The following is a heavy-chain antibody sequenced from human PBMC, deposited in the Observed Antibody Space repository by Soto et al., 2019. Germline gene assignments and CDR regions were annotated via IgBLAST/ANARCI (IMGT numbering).Heavy chain of an antibody. J-gene: IGHJ4*02. CDR2: ISGSGGST. V-gene: IGHV3-23*04. D-gene: IGHD3-10*01. Sequence: EVQLVESGGGLVKPGGSLRLSCAASGFTFSSYAMSWVRQAPGKGLEWVSAISGSGGSTYYADSVKGRFTISRDNSKNTLYLQMNSLRAEDTAVYYCANHLHFRGVRALDYWGQGTLVTVSS. CDR3: ANHLHFRGVRALDY. CDR1: GFTFSSYA.